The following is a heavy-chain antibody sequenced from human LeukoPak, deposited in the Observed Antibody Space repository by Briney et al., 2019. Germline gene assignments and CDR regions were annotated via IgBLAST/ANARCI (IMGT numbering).Heavy chain of an antibody. J-gene: IGHJ4*02. D-gene: IGHD3-10*01. V-gene: IGHV5-51*01. Sequence: GESLKISCKGSGYSFTGYWIGWVRQMPGKGLEWMGIIYPGDSDTRYSPSFQGQVTISADKSISTAYLQWSSLKASDTAMYYCARLVDGSGSYPCFDYWGQGTLVTVSS. CDR2: IYPGDSDT. CDR1: GYSFTGYW. CDR3: ARLVDGSGSYPCFDY.